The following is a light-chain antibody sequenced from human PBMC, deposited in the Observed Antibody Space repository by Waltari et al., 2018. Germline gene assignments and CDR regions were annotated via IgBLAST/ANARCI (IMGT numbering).Light chain of an antibody. CDR3: QHYVRLPAT. V-gene: IGKV3-20*01. Sequence: EIVLTPPPATLALSPGERATLSCRASQSVRGSLAWYQQKAGQAPRLLIYGASSRATGIPDRFSGGGSGTDFSLTISRLEPEDFAVYYCQHYVRLPATFGQGTKVEI. J-gene: IGKJ1*01. CDR2: GAS. CDR1: QSVRGS.